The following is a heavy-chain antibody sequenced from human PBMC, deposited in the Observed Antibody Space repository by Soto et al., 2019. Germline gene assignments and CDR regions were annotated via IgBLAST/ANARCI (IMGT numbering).Heavy chain of an antibody. D-gene: IGHD3-10*01. CDR3: ARVAPYYYGSGSYYFDY. V-gene: IGHV3-7*01. J-gene: IGHJ4*02. CDR1: GFTFSTYQ. CDR2: IKQGGSEK. Sequence: GGSLRLSCAASGFTFSTYQMNWVRQAPGKGLEWVANIKQGGSEKYYVDSVKGRFTISRDNAKNSLYLQMNSLRAEDTAVYYCARVAPYYYGSGSYYFDYWGQGTLVTSPQ.